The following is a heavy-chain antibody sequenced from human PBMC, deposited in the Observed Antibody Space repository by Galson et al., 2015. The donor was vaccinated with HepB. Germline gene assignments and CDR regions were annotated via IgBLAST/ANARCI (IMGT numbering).Heavy chain of an antibody. D-gene: IGHD3-3*01. V-gene: IGHV3-20*04. CDR1: GFTFDDYG. Sequence: SLRLSCAASGFTFDDYGMSWVRQAPGKGLEWVSGINWNGGSTGYADSVKGRFTISRDNAKNSLYLQMNSLRAEDTALYYCARVRHYDFWSGYGYYFDYWGQGTLVTVSS. CDR3: ARVRHYDFWSGYGYYFDY. J-gene: IGHJ4*02. CDR2: INWNGGST.